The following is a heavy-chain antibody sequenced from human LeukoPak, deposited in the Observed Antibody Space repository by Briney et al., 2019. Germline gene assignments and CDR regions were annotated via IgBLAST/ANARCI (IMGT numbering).Heavy chain of an antibody. CDR3: AKEEYYYDSSGYNYYYGMDV. CDR2: ISYDGSNK. J-gene: IGHJ6*02. D-gene: IGHD3-22*01. CDR1: GFTFSSYG. Sequence: ARSLRLSCAASGFTFSSYGMHWVRQAPGKGLEWVAVISYDGSNKYYADTVKGRFTISRDNSKNTLYLQMNSLRAEDTAVYYCAKEEYYYDSSGYNYYYGMDVWGQGTTVTVSS. V-gene: IGHV3-30*18.